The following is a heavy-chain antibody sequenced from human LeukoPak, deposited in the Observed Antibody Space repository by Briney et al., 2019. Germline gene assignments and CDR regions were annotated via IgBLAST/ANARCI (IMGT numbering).Heavy chain of an antibody. CDR1: GYTFTGYY. D-gene: IGHD3-22*01. CDR3: ARRGIYYYDSSGYYCDAFDI. Sequence: ASVTVSCKASGYTFTGYYMHWVRQAPGQGLEWMGWINPNSGGTNYAQKFQGRVTMTRDTSISTAYMELSRLRSDDTAVYYCARRGIYYYDSSGYYCDAFDIWGQGTMVTVSS. J-gene: IGHJ3*02. CDR2: INPNSGGT. V-gene: IGHV1-2*02.